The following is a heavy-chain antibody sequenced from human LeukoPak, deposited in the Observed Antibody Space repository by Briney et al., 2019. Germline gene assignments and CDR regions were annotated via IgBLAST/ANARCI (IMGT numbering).Heavy chain of an antibody. CDR2: INSDGSST. CDR1: GFTFSSYW. CDR3: ARPDTVVSPQIYYYYGMDV. D-gene: IGHD4-23*01. J-gene: IGHJ6*02. V-gene: IGHV3-74*01. Sequence: GGSLRLSCAASGFTFSSYWMHWVRQAPGKGLVWVSRINSDGSSTSYADSVKGRFTISRDNAKNTLYLQMNSLRAEDTAVYYCARPDTVVSPQIYYYYGMDVWGQGTTVTVSS.